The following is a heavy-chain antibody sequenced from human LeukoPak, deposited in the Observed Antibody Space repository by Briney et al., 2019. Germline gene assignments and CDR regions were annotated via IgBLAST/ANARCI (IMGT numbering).Heavy chain of an antibody. D-gene: IGHD2-15*01. CDR1: GGTFSSYA. CDR3: ARDLYCSGGSCYATIYYYYGMDV. V-gene: IGHV1-69*04. J-gene: IGHJ6*02. Sequence: GSSVKVSCKASGGTFSSYAISWVRQAPGQGLEWMGRIIPILGIANYAQEFQGRVTITADKSTSTAYMELSSLRSEDTAVYYCARDLYCSGGSCYATIYYYYGMDVWGQGTTVTVSS. CDR2: IIPILGIA.